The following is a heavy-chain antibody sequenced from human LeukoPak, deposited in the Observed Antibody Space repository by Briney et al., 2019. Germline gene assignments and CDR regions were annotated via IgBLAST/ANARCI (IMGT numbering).Heavy chain of an antibody. Sequence: SETLSLTCAVYGGSFSGYYWSWIRQPPGKGVEWIGEINHSGSTNYNPSLKSRVTISVDTSKNQFSLKLSSVTAADTAVYYCAREIRGLYYGSGSYYNGNNWFDPWGQGTLVTVSS. CDR2: INHSGST. V-gene: IGHV4-34*01. J-gene: IGHJ5*02. D-gene: IGHD3-10*01. CDR3: AREIRGLYYGSGSYYNGNNWFDP. CDR1: GGSFSGYY.